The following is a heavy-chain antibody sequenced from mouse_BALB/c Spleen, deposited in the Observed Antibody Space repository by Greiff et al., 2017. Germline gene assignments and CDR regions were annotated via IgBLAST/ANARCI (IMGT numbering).Heavy chain of an antibody. CDR3: ARWLPRRNYAMDY. CDR1: GYTFTSYW. D-gene: IGHD2-3*01. V-gene: IGHV1-87*01. Sequence: QVHVKQSGAELARPGASVKLSCKASGYTFTSYWMQWVKQRPGQGLEWIGAIYPGDGDTRYTQKFKGKATLTADKSSSTAYMQLSSLASEDSAVYYCARWLPRRNYAMDYWGQGTSVTVSS. CDR2: IYPGDGDT. J-gene: IGHJ4*01.